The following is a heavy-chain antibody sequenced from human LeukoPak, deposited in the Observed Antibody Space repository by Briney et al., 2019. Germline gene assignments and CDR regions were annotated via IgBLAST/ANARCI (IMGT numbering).Heavy chain of an antibody. CDR3: TRDARGGHSSTCWKPSVY. CDR1: AFNFRSYW. CDR2: INSDDTGT. V-gene: IGHV3-74*01. Sequence: GGSLRLSCAASAFNFRSYWMQWVRQAPGKGLVWVSGINSDDTGTYADSVKGRFTISRDNANNILYLQMNSLRVDDTAVYYCTRDARGGHSSTCWKPSVYWGQGALVTVSS. J-gene: IGHJ4*02. D-gene: IGHD2/OR15-2a*01.